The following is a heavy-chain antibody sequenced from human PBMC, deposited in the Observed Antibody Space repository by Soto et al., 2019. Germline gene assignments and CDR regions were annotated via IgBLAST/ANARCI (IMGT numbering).Heavy chain of an antibody. CDR3: AREWDSYYFDY. D-gene: IGHD1-26*01. CDR1: GGTFSSYT. CDR2: IIPILGIA. Sequence: GASVKASCKASGGTFSSYTISWVRQAPGQGLEWMGRIIPILGIANYAQKFQGRVTMTTDTSTSTAYMELRSLRSDDTAVYFCAREWDSYYFDYWGQGTLVTVSS. J-gene: IGHJ4*02. V-gene: IGHV1-69*04.